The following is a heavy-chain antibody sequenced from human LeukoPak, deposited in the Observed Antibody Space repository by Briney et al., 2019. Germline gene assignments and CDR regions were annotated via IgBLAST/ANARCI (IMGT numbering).Heavy chain of an antibody. Sequence: RLIISRDNSKNTLYLQMYSLRAEDTAVYYCAKAYCGGDCYSPHLDYWGQGTLVTVSS. J-gene: IGHJ4*02. CDR3: AKAYCGGDCYSPHLDY. D-gene: IGHD2-21*02. V-gene: IGHV3-23*01.